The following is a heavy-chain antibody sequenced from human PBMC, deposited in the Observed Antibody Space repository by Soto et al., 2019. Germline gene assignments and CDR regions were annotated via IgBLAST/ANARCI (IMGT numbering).Heavy chain of an antibody. V-gene: IGHV4-34*01. CDR2: INHSGNT. CDR1: GGSFSGYY. CDR3: ARGVITAEYYFDY. J-gene: IGHJ4*02. Sequence: QVQLQQWGAGLLKPSATLSLTCAVYGGSFSGYYWSWIRQPPGKGLEWIGEINHSGNTNYNPSLKSRATXSXDXXKNQPSLKLRSVTAADTAAYYWARGVITAEYYFDYWGQGTLVTVSS. D-gene: IGHD6-13*01.